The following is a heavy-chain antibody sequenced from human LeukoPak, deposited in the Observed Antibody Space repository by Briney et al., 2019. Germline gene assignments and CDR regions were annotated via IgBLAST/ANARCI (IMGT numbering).Heavy chain of an antibody. CDR1: GFTFSSYW. D-gene: IGHD2-8*01. CDR2: IKQDGSEK. Sequence: GGSLRLSCAASGFTFSSYWMSWVRQAPGKGLEWVANIKQDGSEKYYVDSVKGRFTISRDNAKNSLYLQMNSLRAEDTAVYYCAKDVGMYASGLSPFDNWGQGTLVTVSS. CDR3: AKDVGMYASGLSPFDN. J-gene: IGHJ4*02. V-gene: IGHV3-7*03.